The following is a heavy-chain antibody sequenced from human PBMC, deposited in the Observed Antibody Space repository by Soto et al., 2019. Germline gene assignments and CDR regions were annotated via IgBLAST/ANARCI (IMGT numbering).Heavy chain of an antibody. V-gene: IGHV3-30*03. CDR2: ISSGGTDK. J-gene: IGHJ6*02. D-gene: IGHD2-2*01. CDR3: AADIVLEPGARTIYGMEV. CDR1: GFMFSRYG. Sequence: QVQLVESGGGVVQPGRSLRLSCAASGFMFSRYGMHWVRQAPDKGLEWVAAISSGGTDKYYADSVEGRFTISRDNFKNTVHLPMNSLRVEDTSLYYCAADIVLEPGARTIYGMEVWGQGTTVTVFS.